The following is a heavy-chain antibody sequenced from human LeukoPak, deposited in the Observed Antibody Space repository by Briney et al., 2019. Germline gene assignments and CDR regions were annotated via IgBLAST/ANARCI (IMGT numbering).Heavy chain of an antibody. J-gene: IGHJ4*02. Sequence: GGSLRLSCAASGFTFDDYAMHWVRQAPGKGLEWVSGISWNSGSIGYADSVKGRFTISRDNAKNSLYLQMNSLRAEDTALYYCAKDLSYRGGGFDYWGQGTLVTVSS. CDR3: AKDLSYRGGGFDY. V-gene: IGHV3-9*01. CDR2: ISWNSGSI. CDR1: GFTFDDYA. D-gene: IGHD3-16*02.